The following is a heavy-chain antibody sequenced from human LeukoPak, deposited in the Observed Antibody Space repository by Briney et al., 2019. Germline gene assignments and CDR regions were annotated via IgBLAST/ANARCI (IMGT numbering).Heavy chain of an antibody. V-gene: IGHV4-59*01. CDR3: ARVGPPGYCTNGVCFYFDY. D-gene: IGHD2-8*01. CDR2: IYYSGST. CDR1: GGSISSYY. Sequence: SETLSLTCTVSGGSISSYYWSWIRQPPGKGLEWIGYIYYSGSTNYNPSLKSRVTISVDTSKSQFSLKLSSVTAADTAVYYCARVGPPGYCTNGVCFYFDYWGQGTLVTVSS. J-gene: IGHJ4*02.